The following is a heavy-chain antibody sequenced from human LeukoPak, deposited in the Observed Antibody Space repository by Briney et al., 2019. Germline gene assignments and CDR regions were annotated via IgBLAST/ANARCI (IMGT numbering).Heavy chain of an antibody. J-gene: IGHJ4*02. D-gene: IGHD2-2*01. CDR2: ISSSSNDI. Sequence: GGSLRLSCVVSGLTFTSYTMDWVRQAPGKGLEWLSSISSSSNDIYYADSVKGRFTISRDNAKNSVLLQMNSLRAEDTALYYCAKDPYGTRYFDYWGQGTLVTVSS. V-gene: IGHV3-21*01. CDR1: GLTFTSYT. CDR3: AKDPYGTRYFDY.